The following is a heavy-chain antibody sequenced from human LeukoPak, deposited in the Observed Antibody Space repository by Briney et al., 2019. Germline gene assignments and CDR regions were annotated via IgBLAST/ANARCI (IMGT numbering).Heavy chain of an antibody. CDR2: ISSSGSTI. J-gene: IGHJ5*02. CDR1: GFTFSSYE. D-gene: IGHD6-13*01. Sequence: GGSLRLSCAASGFTFSSYEMNWVRQAPGKGLEWVSYISSSGSTIYYADSVKGRFTISRDNAKNSLYLQMNSLRAEDTAVYYCARDSHLPVYISPGGWFYPWGQGTLVTVSS. CDR3: ARDSHLPVYISPGGWFYP. V-gene: IGHV3-48*03.